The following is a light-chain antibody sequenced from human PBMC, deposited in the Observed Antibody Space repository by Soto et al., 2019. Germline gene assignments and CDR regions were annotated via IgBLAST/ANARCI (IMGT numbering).Light chain of an antibody. CDR3: SSYTSSSTPFV. CDR2: EVS. Sequence: ALTQPASVSGSPGQSITISCTGTSSDVGGYNYVSWYQQHPGKAPKLMIYEVSNRPSGVSNRFSGSKSGNTASLTISGLQAEDEADYYCSSYTSSSTPFVFGTGTKVTIL. V-gene: IGLV2-14*01. CDR1: SSDVGGYNY. J-gene: IGLJ1*01.